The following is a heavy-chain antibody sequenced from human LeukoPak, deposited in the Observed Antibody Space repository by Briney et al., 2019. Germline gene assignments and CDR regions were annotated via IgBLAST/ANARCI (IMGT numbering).Heavy chain of an antibody. CDR1: GFTFSSYS. Sequence: TGGSLRLSCAASGFTFSSYSMNWVRQAPGKGLEWVSSISSSSYIYYADSVKGRFTISRDNAKNSLYLQMNSLRAEDTAVYYCARDGVDGSGSDYTYHNWFDPWGQGTLVTVSS. CDR2: ISSSSYI. D-gene: IGHD3-10*01. J-gene: IGHJ5*02. V-gene: IGHV3-21*01. CDR3: ARDGVDGSGSDYTYHNWFDP.